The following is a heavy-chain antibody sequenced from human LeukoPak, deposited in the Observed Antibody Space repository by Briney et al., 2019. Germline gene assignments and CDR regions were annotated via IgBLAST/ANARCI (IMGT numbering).Heavy chain of an antibody. CDR3: AREIRAIYSSSAFDY. CDR2: ISGSGGST. J-gene: IGHJ4*02. CDR1: GFTFSSYS. V-gene: IGHV3-23*01. D-gene: IGHD6-6*01. Sequence: GGSLRLSCAASGFTFSSYSMNWVRQAPGKGLEWVSAISGSGGSTYYADSVKGRFTISRDNSKNTLYLQMNSLRAEDTAVYYCAREIRAIYSSSAFDYWGQGTLVTVSS.